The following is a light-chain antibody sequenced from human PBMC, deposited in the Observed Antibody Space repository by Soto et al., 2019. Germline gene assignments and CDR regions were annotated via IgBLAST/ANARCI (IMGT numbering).Light chain of an antibody. V-gene: IGKV3-11*01. CDR2: DAS. Sequence: EIVLTQFPATLSLSPGERATLSCRASQSVSTFLAWYQQKPGQAPRLVVYDASKRATGIPARFSGSGSETDFTLTISSLEPEDFAVYYCQQRSSWRVTFGGGTKVEIK. CDR3: QQRSSWRVT. CDR1: QSVSTF. J-gene: IGKJ4*01.